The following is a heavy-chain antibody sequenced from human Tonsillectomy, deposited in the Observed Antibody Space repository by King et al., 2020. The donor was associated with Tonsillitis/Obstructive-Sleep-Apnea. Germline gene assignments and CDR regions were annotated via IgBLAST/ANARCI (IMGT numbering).Heavy chain of an antibody. CDR3: VRDDKDGRHLDY. Sequence: VQLVQSGAEVKKPGASVKVYCKASGCTFTGNDIHLVRQAPGQGLEWLGIINPSGSITTYAKRFKGGVTMTRDTSTGTVNMVLSSLRSDDTAVYYCVRDDKDGRHLDYWGQGSLVTVSS. V-gene: IGHV1-46*01. D-gene: IGHD2-15*01. CDR2: INPSGSIT. CDR1: GCTFTGND. J-gene: IGHJ4*02.